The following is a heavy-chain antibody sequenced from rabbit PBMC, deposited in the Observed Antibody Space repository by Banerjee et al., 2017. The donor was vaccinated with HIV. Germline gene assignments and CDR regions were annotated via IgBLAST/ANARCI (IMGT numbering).Heavy chain of an antibody. V-gene: IGHV1S45*01. Sequence: QEQLEESGGGLVQPEGSLTLTCTASGFSFSNKYVMCWVRQAPGKGLEWIACINTSSGNTVYATWAKGRFTISKTSSTTVTLQMTSLTAADTATYFCARDGSGWGANFNLWGQGTLVTVS. D-gene: IGHD4-1*01. CDR3: ARDGSGWGANFNL. J-gene: IGHJ4*01. CDR2: INTSSGNT. CDR1: GFSFSNKYV.